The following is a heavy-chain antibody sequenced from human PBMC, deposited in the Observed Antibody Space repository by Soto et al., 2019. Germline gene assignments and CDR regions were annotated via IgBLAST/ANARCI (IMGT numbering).Heavy chain of an antibody. CDR2: INTDGSAT. V-gene: IGHV3-74*01. CDR3: ARDGGGS. D-gene: IGHD2-15*01. Sequence: EVQLVESGGGLVQPVWSLRLSCAASGFTFSNYWMHWVRRVPGKGLVWVSRINTDGSATSYADSVKGRFTVSRDNARNTQYLQMNSLRGEDTAVYYCARDGGGSWGQGTLVTVSS. CDR1: GFTFSNYW. J-gene: IGHJ5*02.